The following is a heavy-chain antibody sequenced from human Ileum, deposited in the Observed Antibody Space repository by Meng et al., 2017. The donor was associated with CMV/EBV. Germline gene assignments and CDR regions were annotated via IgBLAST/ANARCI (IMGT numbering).Heavy chain of an antibody. CDR2: ISGSGGST. CDR3: AKAVRFLEWLSGFDP. D-gene: IGHD3-3*01. J-gene: IGHJ5*02. Sequence: SGVTFSSYAMSWVRQAPGKGLEWVSAISGSGGSTYYADSVKGRFTISRDNSKNTLYLQMNSLRAEDTAVYYCAKAVRFLEWLSGFDPWGQGTLVTVSS. V-gene: IGHV3-23*01. CDR1: GVTFSSYA.